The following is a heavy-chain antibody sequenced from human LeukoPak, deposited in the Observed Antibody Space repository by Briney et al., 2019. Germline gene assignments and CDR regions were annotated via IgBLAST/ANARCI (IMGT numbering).Heavy chain of an antibody. CDR2: IDGVGTGA. CDR3: ARGFTDGSQQFDY. J-gene: IGHJ4*02. CDR1: GFTFNYNA. Sequence: GASLRLFCAASGFTFNYNAMSWVRQDPGKGLQWVSTIDGVGTGAYYAASVKGRFTISRHNSKNTLYLQMNSLRAEDTAVYYCARGFTDGSQQFDYWGQGTLVTVSS. D-gene: IGHD1-26*01. V-gene: IGHV3-23*01.